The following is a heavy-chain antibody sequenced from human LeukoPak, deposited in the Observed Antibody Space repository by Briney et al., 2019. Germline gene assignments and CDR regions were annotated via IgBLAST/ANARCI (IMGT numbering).Heavy chain of an antibody. Sequence: GGSLRLSCAASGFTFSNYSMNWVRQAPGKGLEWVSSTSSSSSYIYYADSVKGRFTISRDNSKNTLYLQMNSLRAEDTAVYYCARRAGAYSHPYDYWGQGTLVTVSS. CDR3: ARRAGAYSHPYDY. CDR2: TSSSSSYI. D-gene: IGHD4/OR15-4a*01. J-gene: IGHJ4*02. V-gene: IGHV3-21*04. CDR1: GFTFSNYS.